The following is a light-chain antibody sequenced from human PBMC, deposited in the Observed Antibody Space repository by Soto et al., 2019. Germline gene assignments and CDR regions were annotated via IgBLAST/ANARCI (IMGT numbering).Light chain of an antibody. CDR2: GAS. CDR3: QQSYGLPLT. Sequence: DIQMTQSPSSLSASMGDRDAITCRASQSIASSLTWYQQKPGTAPKLLIYGASNLQGGVPSRFSGSGSGTDFTLTISSLQPEDFATYYCQQSYGLPLTFGGGTKV. V-gene: IGKV1-39*01. J-gene: IGKJ4*01. CDR1: QSIASS.